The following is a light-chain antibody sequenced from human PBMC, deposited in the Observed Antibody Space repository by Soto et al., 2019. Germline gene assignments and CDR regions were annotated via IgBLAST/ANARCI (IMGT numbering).Light chain of an antibody. V-gene: IGLV2-18*02. CDR3: SSFTTTSNWV. J-gene: IGLJ3*02. CDR2: EVS. Sequence: QSALTQPPSVSGSPGQSVTISCTGTSSDVGSYNRVSWYQQPPGTAPKLIIYEVSNRPSGVPDRFSGSKSGNTASLTISGLQAEDEADYYCSSFTTTSNWVFGGGTKLAVL. CDR1: SSDVGSYNR.